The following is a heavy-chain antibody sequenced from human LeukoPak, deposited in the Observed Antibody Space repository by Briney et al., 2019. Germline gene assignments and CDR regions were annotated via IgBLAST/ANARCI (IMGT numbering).Heavy chain of an antibody. D-gene: IGHD3-22*01. V-gene: IGHV3-23*01. CDR2: ISGSGGST. J-gene: IGHJ3*02. Sequence: PGGSLRLSCAASGFTFSSYAMSWVRQAPGKGLEWVSAISGSGGSTYYADSVKGRFTISRDNAKNSLYLQMNSLRAEDTAVYYCARDLPLNYYDSSGVYPGHAFDIWGQGTMVTVSS. CDR1: GFTFSSYA. CDR3: ARDLPLNYYDSSGVYPGHAFDI.